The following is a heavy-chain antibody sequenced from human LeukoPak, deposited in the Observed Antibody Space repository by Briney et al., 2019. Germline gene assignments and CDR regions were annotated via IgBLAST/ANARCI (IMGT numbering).Heavy chain of an antibody. J-gene: IGHJ4*02. CDR3: VRGNPFGGY. CDR1: GFTLSNYW. Sequence: PGGSLRLSCAASGFTLSNYWMIWVRQAPGKGLEWVANIKQDGSEIYYVDSVKGRFTISRDNAKNSLYLQMNSLRAEDTASYYCVRGNPFGGYWGQGTLVTVSS. D-gene: IGHD2-15*01. V-gene: IGHV3-7*03. CDR2: IKQDGSEI.